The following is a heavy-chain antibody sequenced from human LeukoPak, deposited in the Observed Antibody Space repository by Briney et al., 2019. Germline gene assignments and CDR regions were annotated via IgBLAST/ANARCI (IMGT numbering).Heavy chain of an antibody. CDR2: ISGSGGST. CDR1: GFSFNDYA. J-gene: IGHJ4*02. Sequence: GGSLRLSCAASGFSFNDYAMHWVRQAPGKGLEWVSAISGSGGSTYYADSVKGRFTISRDNSKNTLYLQMNSLRAEDTAVYYCAKDPLITDYDILTGPDYYFDYWGQGTLVTVSS. V-gene: IGHV3-23*01. CDR3: AKDPLITDYDILTGPDYYFDY. D-gene: IGHD3-9*01.